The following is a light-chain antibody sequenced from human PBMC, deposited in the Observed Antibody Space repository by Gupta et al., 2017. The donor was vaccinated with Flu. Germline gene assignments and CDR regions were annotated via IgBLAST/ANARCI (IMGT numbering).Light chain of an antibody. Sequence: QSVLTQPPSVSGAPGQRVTISCTGSSSNIGAGYDVHWYQQLPGTAPNLLIYGNSNRPSGVPDRFSGSKSGTSASLAITXLXAEDEAXYYCQSYASSPSGSYVFGTGTKVTVL. CDR1: SSNIGAGYD. J-gene: IGLJ1*01. CDR3: QSYASSPSGSYV. V-gene: IGLV1-40*01. CDR2: GNS.